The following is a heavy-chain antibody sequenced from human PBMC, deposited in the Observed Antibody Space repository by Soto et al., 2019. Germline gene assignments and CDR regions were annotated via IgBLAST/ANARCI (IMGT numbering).Heavy chain of an antibody. CDR2: INSDGSNT. J-gene: IGHJ4*02. CDR3: ARFRGTEDIAIEPAAPNFDY. Sequence: GGSLRLSCAASGFTFSFYWMHWVRQGPGKGLVWVSRINSDGSNTKYADSVKGRFTISRDNAKNTLYLQMNSLRAEDTAVYYCARFRGTEDIAIEPAAPNFDYWGQGSLVTVSS. D-gene: IGHD2-2*01. V-gene: IGHV3-74*03. CDR1: GFTFSFYW.